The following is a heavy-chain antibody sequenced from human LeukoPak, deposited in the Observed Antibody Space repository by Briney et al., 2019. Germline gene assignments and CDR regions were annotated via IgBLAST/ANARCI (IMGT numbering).Heavy chain of an antibody. V-gene: IGHV1-46*01. CDR3: ARVYYYDSSGSLPTRNAFDI. Sequence: ASVKVSCKASGYTFTSYYMHWVRQAPGQGLEWMGIINPSGGSTSDAQKFQGRVTMTRDTSTSTVYMELSSLRSEDTAVYYCARVYYYDSSGSLPTRNAFDIWGQGTMVTVSS. CDR2: INPSGGST. CDR1: GYTFTSYY. J-gene: IGHJ3*02. D-gene: IGHD3-22*01.